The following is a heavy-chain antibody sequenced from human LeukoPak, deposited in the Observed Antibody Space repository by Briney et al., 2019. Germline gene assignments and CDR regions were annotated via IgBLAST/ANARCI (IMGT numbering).Heavy chain of an antibody. CDR2: ISSSSSYI. V-gene: IGHV3-21*01. Sequence: GGSLRLSCAASGFTFSSYSMNWVRQAPGKGLEWVSSISSSSSYIYYADSVEGRFTISRDNAKNSLYLQMNSLRAEDTAVYYCARRMVYAPLGALDIWGQGTMVTVSS. D-gene: IGHD2-8*01. J-gene: IGHJ3*02. CDR3: ARRMVYAPLGALDI. CDR1: GFTFSSYS.